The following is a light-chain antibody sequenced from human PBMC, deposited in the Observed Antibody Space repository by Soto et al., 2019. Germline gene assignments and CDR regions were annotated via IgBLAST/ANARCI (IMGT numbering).Light chain of an antibody. Sequence: EIVLTQSPGTLSLSPGESTTLSCRVSQSVGRNFLAWYQQKPGRAPRLLIHCASYRATGVPDRFSGSGSETDFTLTISRLEPEDFAVYYCHQYAASPLTFGGGTKVEIK. CDR3: HQYAASPLT. CDR1: QSVGRNF. CDR2: CAS. J-gene: IGKJ4*01. V-gene: IGKV3-20*01.